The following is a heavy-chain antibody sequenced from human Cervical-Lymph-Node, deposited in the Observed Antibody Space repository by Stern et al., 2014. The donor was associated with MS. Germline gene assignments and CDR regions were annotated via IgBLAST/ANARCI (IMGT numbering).Heavy chain of an antibody. J-gene: IGHJ5*02. V-gene: IGHV1-2*02. CDR3: ARGNYDFWSGGSDNYFDP. D-gene: IGHD3-3*01. CDR2: MNPNSVGT. Sequence: QVQLGQSGAEVKNPGASVKVSCKASGYTFTGYYIHWVRQAPGKGLEWMGWMNPNSVGTDYAQEFKGRVTMTGDTSISTASMQLSSLTSDDTAVYYCARGNYDFWSGGSDNYFDPWGQGTLVTVSS. CDR1: GYTFTGYY.